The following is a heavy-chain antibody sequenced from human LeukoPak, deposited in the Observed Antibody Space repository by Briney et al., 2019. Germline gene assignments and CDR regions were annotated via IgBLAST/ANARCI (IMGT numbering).Heavy chain of an antibody. Sequence: PGGSLRLSCAASGFTFSSYWMTWVRQAPGKGLECVANIKEDGSEEYYVDSVKGRFSISRDNAKNSLHLQMNSLRAEDTAVYYCARDWLAGNPYHAFDLWGKGTMVTVS. CDR3: ARDWLAGNPYHAFDL. CDR2: IKEDGSEE. CDR1: GFTFSSYW. V-gene: IGHV3-7*01. J-gene: IGHJ3*01. D-gene: IGHD3-22*01.